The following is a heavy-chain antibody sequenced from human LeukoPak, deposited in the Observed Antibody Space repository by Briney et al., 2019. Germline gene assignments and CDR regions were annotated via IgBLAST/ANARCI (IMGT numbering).Heavy chain of an antibody. D-gene: IGHD6-13*01. Sequence: SVKVSCKASGGTFSSYAISWVRQAPGQGLEWIGRIIPILGIANYAQKFQGRVTMTRNTSISTAYMELSSLRSEDTAVYYCARRRGAAAGRFDYWGQGTLVTVSS. J-gene: IGHJ4*02. CDR1: GGTFSSYA. CDR3: ARRRGAAAGRFDY. CDR2: IIPILGIA. V-gene: IGHV1-69*04.